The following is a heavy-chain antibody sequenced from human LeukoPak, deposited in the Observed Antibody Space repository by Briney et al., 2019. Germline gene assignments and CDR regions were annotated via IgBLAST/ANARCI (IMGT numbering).Heavy chain of an antibody. CDR2: INHSGST. J-gene: IGHJ6*03. CDR1: GGSFSGYY. D-gene: IGHD3-22*01. V-gene: IGHV4-34*01. Sequence: SETLSLTCAVYGGSFSGYYWSWIRQPPGKGLEWIGEINHSGSTNYNPSLKSRVTISVDTSKNQFSLKLSSVTAADTAVYYCARQVGQYYDSSGYYSYYYYYYMDVWGKGTTVTVSS. CDR3: ARQVGQYYDSSGYYSYYYYYYMDV.